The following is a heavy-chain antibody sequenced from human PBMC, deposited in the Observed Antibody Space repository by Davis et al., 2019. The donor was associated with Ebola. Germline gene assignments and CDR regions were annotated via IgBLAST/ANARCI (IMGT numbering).Heavy chain of an antibody. J-gene: IGHJ3*02. CDR3: ARGYCSGGSCYSGDI. Sequence: ASVKVSCKASGYTFTNYDVNWVRQATGQGLEWMGWISAYNGNTNYAQKLQGRVTMTTDTSTSTAYMELRSLRSDDTAVYYCARGYCSGGSCYSGDIWGQGTMVTVSS. CDR2: ISAYNGNT. CDR1: GYTFTNYD. V-gene: IGHV1-18*01. D-gene: IGHD2-15*01.